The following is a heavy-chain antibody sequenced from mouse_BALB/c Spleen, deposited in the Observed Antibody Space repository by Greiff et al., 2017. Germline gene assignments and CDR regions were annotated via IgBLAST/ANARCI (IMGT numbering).Heavy chain of an antibody. CDR2: ISYSGST. J-gene: IGHJ4*01. Sequence: DVKLVESGPGLVKPSQSLSLTCTVTGYSITSDYAWNWIRQFPGNKLEWMGYISYSGSTSYNPSLKSRISITRDTSKNQFFLQLNSVTTEDTATYYCARLDYWGQGTSVTVSS. CDR3: ARLDY. V-gene: IGHV3-2*02. CDR1: GYSITSDYA.